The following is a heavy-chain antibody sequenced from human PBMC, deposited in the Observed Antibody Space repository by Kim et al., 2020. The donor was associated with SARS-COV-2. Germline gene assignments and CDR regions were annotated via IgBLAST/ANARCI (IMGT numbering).Heavy chain of an antibody. Sequence: NPSLKSRVTISVDTSKNQFSLKLGSVTAADTAVYYCARGGDYYGSGSHDYWGQGTLVTVSS. CDR3: ARGGDYYGSGSHDY. D-gene: IGHD3-10*01. V-gene: IGHV4-34*01. J-gene: IGHJ4*02.